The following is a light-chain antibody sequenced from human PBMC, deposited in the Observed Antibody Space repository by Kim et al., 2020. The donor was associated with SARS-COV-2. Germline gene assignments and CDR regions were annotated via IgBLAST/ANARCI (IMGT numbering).Light chain of an antibody. CDR1: SSDAGGFQY. CDR3: SSYTNRASWV. V-gene: IGLV2-14*04. CDR2: GVD. Sequence: GQSITISCTGTSSDAGGFQYVSWYEQHPGKAPKLMIYGVDKRPSGVSNRFSGSKSGNTASLTISGLQAEDEADYYCSSYTNRASWVFGGGTQLTVL. J-gene: IGLJ3*02.